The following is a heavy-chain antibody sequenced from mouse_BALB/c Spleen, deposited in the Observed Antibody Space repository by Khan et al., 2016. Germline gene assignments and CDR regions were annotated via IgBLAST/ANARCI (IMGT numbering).Heavy chain of an antibody. CDR2: ILPGSGST. CDR1: GYTFSSYW. J-gene: IGHJ2*01. CDR3: ARTDRRGYFDY. Sequence: QVQLKQSGAELMKPGASVKISCKATGYTFSSYWIEWVKQRPGHGLEWIGEILPGSGSTNYNDKFRGKATFTADTSSNTAYMQLSSLTSEDSAVQYCARTDRRGYFDYWGQGTTLTVSS. V-gene: IGHV1-9*01.